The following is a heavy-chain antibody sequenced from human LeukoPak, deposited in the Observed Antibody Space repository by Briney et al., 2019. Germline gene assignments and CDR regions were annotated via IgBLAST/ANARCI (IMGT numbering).Heavy chain of an antibody. J-gene: IGHJ3*02. CDR2: LSGTGGTT. D-gene: IGHD4-17*01. CDR3: ARWTYGDFNAFDI. Sequence: GGSLRLSCAASGFTFSSFAMSWVRQAPGKGLEWVSGLSGTGGTTFNADSVKGRFNISRDNSKNTLSFQIHSLRAEDTAVYYCARWTYGDFNAFDIWGQGTMVTVSS. CDR1: GFTFSSFA. V-gene: IGHV3-23*01.